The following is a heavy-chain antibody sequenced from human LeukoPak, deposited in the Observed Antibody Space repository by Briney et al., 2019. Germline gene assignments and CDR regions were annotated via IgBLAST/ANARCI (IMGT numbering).Heavy chain of an antibody. Sequence: PGGSLRLSCAASGFTFDDYTMHWVRQAPGKGLEWVSLISWDGGSTYYADSVKGRFTISRDNSKNSLYLQMNSLRTEGTALYYCAKDISLRGWLHFDYWGQGTLVTVSS. CDR1: GFTFDDYT. J-gene: IGHJ4*02. CDR2: ISWDGGST. CDR3: AKDISLRGWLHFDY. V-gene: IGHV3-43*01. D-gene: IGHD5-18*01.